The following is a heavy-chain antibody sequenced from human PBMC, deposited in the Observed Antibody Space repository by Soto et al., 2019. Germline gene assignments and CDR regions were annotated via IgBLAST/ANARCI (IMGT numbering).Heavy chain of an antibody. D-gene: IGHD3-22*01. CDR2: IDPSDSYT. V-gene: IGHV5-10-1*01. Sequence: GESLKISCKGSGYSFTSYCISWVRQMPGKGLEWMGRIDPSDSYTNYSPSFQGHVTISADKSISTAYLQWSSLKASDTAMYYCARQLYYYDSSGERRFDPWGQGTLVTVSS. J-gene: IGHJ5*02. CDR1: GYSFTSYC. CDR3: ARQLYYYDSSGERRFDP.